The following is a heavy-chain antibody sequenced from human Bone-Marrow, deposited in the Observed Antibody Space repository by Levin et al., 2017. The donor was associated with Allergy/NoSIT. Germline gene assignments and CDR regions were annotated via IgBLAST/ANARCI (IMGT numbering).Heavy chain of an antibody. D-gene: IGHD4-11*01. V-gene: IGHV3-48*01. J-gene: IGHJ4*02. CDR1: GFTFSSYS. CDR3: ARDLSVGYSNYFGY. CDR2: ISSSSSTI. Sequence: SCAASGFTFSSYSMNWVRQAPGKGLEWVSYISSSSSTIYYADSVKGRFTISRDNAKNSLYLQMNSLRAEDTAVYYCARDLSVGYSNYFGYWGQGTLVTVSS.